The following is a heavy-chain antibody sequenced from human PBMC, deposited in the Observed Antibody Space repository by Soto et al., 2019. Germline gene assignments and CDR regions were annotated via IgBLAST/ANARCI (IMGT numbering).Heavy chain of an antibody. CDR3: ARFHPVYGHDY. CDR2: INPSGGST. Sequence: QVQLVQSGAEVKKPGASVKVSCKASGYTFTSYYMHWVRQAPGQGLEWMGIINPSGGSTSYAQKFQGRVTMTRDTSTSTVYIELSSLRSEDTAVYYCARFHPVYGHDYWGQGTLVTVSS. CDR1: GYTFTSYY. D-gene: IGHD3-10*01. V-gene: IGHV1-46*01. J-gene: IGHJ4*02.